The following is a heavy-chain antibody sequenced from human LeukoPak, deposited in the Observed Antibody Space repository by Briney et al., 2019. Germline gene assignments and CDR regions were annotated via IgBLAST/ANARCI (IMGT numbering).Heavy chain of an antibody. J-gene: IGHJ4*02. D-gene: IGHD3-3*01. CDR1: GFTFSSYG. V-gene: IGHV3-30*02. CDR2: IRYDGSNK. CDR3: ARVRFLEWPHFDY. Sequence: GGALRLSCAASGFTFSSYGMHWVRQAPGKGLELVAFIRYDGSNKYYADSVKGRFTISRDNSKNTLYLQMNSLRGEDTAVYYCARVRFLEWPHFDYWGQGTLVTVSS.